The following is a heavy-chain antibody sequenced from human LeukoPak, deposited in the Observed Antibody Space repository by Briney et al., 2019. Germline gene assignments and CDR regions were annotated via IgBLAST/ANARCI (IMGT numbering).Heavy chain of an antibody. D-gene: IGHD7-27*01. CDR1: GGSISSHY. Sequence: SETLSLTCTVSGGSISSHYWSWIRQPPGKGLEWIGYIYYSGSTNYNPSLKSRVTISVDTFKNQFSLKLSSVTAADTAVYYCARAALTGVDPWGQGTLVTVSS. J-gene: IGHJ5*02. CDR2: IYYSGST. V-gene: IGHV4-59*11. CDR3: ARAALTGVDP.